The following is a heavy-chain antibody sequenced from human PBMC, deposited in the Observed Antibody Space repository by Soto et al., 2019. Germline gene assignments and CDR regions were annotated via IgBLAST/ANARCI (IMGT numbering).Heavy chain of an antibody. CDR2: ISSSSSSYT. V-gene: IGHV3-11*06. J-gene: IGHJ4*02. CDR3: ARDRGGYSGWPYFDY. Sequence: PRGFLVLYCASSVFTFSDYYMSWIRQAPGNGLEWVSYISSSSSSYTNYADSVKGRFTISRDNAKNSLYLQMNSLRAEDTAVYYCARDRGGYSGWPYFDYWGQGTLVTVSS. D-gene: IGHD5-12*01. CDR1: VFTFSDYY.